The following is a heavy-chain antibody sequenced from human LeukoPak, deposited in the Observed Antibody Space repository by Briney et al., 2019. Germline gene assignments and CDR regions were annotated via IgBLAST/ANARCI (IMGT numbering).Heavy chain of an antibody. CDR1: GGSISSGSYY. Sequence: KPSETLSLTCTVSGGSISSGSYYWSWIRQPAGKGLEWIGSIYYSGSTYYNPSLKSRVTISVDTTKNQFSLGLSSVTAADTAVYYCASQRGNYYYYYYMDVWGKGTTVTVSS. D-gene: IGHD3-16*01. CDR3: ASQRGNYYYYYYMDV. CDR2: IYYSGST. J-gene: IGHJ6*03. V-gene: IGHV4-39*01.